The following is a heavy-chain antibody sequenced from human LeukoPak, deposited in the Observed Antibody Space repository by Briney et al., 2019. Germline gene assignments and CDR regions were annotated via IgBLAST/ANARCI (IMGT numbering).Heavy chain of an antibody. CDR1: GGSISSSSYY. J-gene: IGHJ4*02. D-gene: IGHD6-13*01. CDR2: IYYSGST. V-gene: IGHV4-31*03. CDR3: ARVTGAAADPRFDY. Sequence: SETLSLTCTVSGGSISSSSYYWSWIRQHPGKGLEWIGYIYYSGSTYYNPSLKSRVTISVDTSKNQFSLKLSSVTAADTAVYYCARVTGAAADPRFDYWGQGTLVTVSS.